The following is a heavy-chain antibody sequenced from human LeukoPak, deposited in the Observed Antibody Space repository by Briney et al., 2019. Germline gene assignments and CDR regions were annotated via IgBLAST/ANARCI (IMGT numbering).Heavy chain of an antibody. D-gene: IGHD5/OR15-5a*01. CDR3: ARKTASTGVDY. CDR2: ISHTGNT. Sequence: KSSETLSLTCAVYGGSFSGYFWSWIRQPPGKGLEWIGEISHTGNTAYKSSLKSRVTISLDTSKNQFSLKLNSVTAADTAVYYCARKTASTGVDYWGQGTLVTVSS. CDR1: GGSFSGYF. V-gene: IGHV4-34*01. J-gene: IGHJ4*02.